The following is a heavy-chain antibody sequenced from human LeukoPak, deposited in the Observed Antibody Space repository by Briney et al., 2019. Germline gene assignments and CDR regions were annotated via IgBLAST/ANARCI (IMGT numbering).Heavy chain of an antibody. V-gene: IGHV4-39*01. Sequence: SETLSLTCTASGCSISSSNYYWGRIPQPPGNELMWMGSIYYSRSTYYNPSHNSRVTTSVDTSKKQFSLLLSPMTAAATAEYYCARRSNRDDAFDIWGQGTMVTVSS. CDR3: ARRSNRDDAFDI. J-gene: IGHJ3*02. CDR1: GCSISSSNYY. D-gene: IGHD2/OR15-2a*01. CDR2: IYYSRST.